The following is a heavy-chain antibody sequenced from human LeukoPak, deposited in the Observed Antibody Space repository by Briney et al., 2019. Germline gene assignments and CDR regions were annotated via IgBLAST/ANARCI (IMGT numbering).Heavy chain of an antibody. CDR1: GGSISSSSYY. CDR2: IYYSGST. Sequence: ASETLSLTCTVSGGSISSSSYYWGWIRQPPGKGLEWIGSIYYSGSTYYTPSLKSRVTISVDTSKNQFSLKLSSVPAAGTAVYYCARVASSGYYLGYFDYWGQGTLVTVSS. V-gene: IGHV4-39*01. D-gene: IGHD3-22*01. J-gene: IGHJ4*02. CDR3: ARVASSGYYLGYFDY.